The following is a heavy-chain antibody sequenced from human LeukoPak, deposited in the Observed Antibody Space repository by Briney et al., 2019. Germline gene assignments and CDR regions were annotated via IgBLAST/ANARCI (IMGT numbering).Heavy chain of an antibody. V-gene: IGHV3-74*01. CDR2: ISTDGSST. J-gene: IGHJ3*02. CDR3: ARRSRAAWGVLDAFDI. CDR1: GFTFSSYW. Sequence: PGGSLRLSCAASGFTFSSYWMHWVRQAPGKGLVWVSRISTDGSSTSYADSVKGRFTISRDNAKNTLYLQMNSLRAEDTAVYYCARRSRAAWGVLDAFDIWGQGTMVTVSS. D-gene: IGHD7-27*01.